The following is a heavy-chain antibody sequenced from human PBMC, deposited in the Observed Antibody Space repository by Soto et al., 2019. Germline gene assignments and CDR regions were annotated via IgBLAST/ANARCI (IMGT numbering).Heavy chain of an antibody. CDR3: VRDRNGDYVTEYFQH. J-gene: IGHJ1*01. Sequence: GGSLRLSCAASGFDFSLYSMNWVRQAPGKGLEWVSYISRSNTIYYTDSVRGRFTISRDNANNSLYLQMNSLRAEDTAVYYCVRDRNGDYVTEYFQHWGQGTLVTVSS. V-gene: IGHV3-48*01. CDR2: ISRSNTI. D-gene: IGHD4-17*01. CDR1: GFDFSLYS.